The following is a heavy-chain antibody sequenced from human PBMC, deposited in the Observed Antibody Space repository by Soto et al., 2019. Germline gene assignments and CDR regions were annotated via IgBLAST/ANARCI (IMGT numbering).Heavy chain of an antibody. CDR3: ARDGYCGPVCSYYFDY. D-gene: IGHD2-21*02. CDR1: GFTFGSYW. V-gene: IGHV3-7*01. Sequence: EVQLVESGGGLVQPGGSLRLSCAVSGFTFGSYWMNWVRLIPGKGLEWVAYIKPDGSATYYVDSVKGRFTISRDNAKNSLYLQMNSLRAEDTPVYYCARDGYCGPVCSYYFDYWGQGTLVTVSS. J-gene: IGHJ4*02. CDR2: IKPDGSAT.